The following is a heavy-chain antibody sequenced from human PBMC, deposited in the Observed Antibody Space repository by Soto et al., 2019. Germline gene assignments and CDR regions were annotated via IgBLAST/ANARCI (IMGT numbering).Heavy chain of an antibody. V-gene: IGHV1-3*01. J-gene: IGHJ1*01. CDR2: ISPVNGQT. Sequence: GXSVKVSSKTVGYPFTTYTIHWMRQAPGQRLEWLGCISPVNGQTEYSQRFQGRLTITSDTSASTVYMELSSLKSEDTAVYYCARHHAFDWGQGTLVTVYS. D-gene: IGHD3-10*01. CDR1: GYPFTTYT. CDR3: ARHHAFD.